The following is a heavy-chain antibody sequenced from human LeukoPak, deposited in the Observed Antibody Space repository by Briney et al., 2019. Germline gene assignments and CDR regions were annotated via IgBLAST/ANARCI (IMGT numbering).Heavy chain of an antibody. CDR1: GLTGSHNY. CDR3: AKGLGKATVTPLGY. Sequence: GSLRLSCAASGLTGSHNYVSWVRQAPGEGLEWVSGISGSGGSTYYADSVKGRFTISRDNSKNTLYLQMDSLRAEDTAVYYCAKGLGKATVTPLGYWGQGTLVTVSS. V-gene: IGHV3-23*01. CDR2: ISGSGGST. J-gene: IGHJ4*02. D-gene: IGHD4-11*01.